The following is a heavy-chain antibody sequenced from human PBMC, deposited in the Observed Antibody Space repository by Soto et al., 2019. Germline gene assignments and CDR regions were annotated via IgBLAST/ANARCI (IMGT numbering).Heavy chain of an antibody. CDR1: GYTSTSYD. CDR3: ARDLWGVGVPGP. Sequence: ASVKVSCKASGYTSTSYDINWVRQATGQGLEYLGWMNPNSGNTGYVQKFQGRVTMTRDTSISTAYMELSSLRSEDTAVYYCARDLWGVGVPGPWGQGTLVTVSS. J-gene: IGHJ5*02. V-gene: IGHV1-8*01. CDR2: MNPNSGNT. D-gene: IGHD3-16*01.